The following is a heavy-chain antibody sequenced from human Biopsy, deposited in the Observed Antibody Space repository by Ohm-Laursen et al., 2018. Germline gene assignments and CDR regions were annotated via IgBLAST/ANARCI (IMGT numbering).Heavy chain of an antibody. D-gene: IGHD3-22*01. Sequence: SETLSLTCTVSGGSISNNNYYWGWIRQPPGKGLEWIGSIFYRGSTHYKPSLKSRVNISVDTSKSQFSLKLNSGAAADTAVYYCARDYDTSGYYYVSWGQGTLVTVSS. V-gene: IGHV4-39*01. CDR3: ARDYDTSGYYYVS. CDR2: IFYRGST. J-gene: IGHJ5*02. CDR1: GGSISNNNYY.